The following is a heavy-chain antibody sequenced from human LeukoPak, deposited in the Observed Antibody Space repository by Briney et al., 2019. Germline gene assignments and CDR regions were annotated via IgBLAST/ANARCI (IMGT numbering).Heavy chain of an antibody. CDR1: GGSFCGYY. CDR2: INPRGST. D-gene: IGHD5-24*01. Sequence: PSETLSLTCGVYGGSFCGYYWSWIRQPPGKGLEWIGEINPRGSTNYNPSLKSRATLSADTSKNQFSLTLNSVTAAVTAVYYCARRRLGYYFDYWGQGTLVTVSS. J-gene: IGHJ4*02. CDR3: ARRRLGYYFDY. V-gene: IGHV4-34*01.